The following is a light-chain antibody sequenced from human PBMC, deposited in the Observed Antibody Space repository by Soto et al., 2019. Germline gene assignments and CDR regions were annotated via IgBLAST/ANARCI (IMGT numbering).Light chain of an antibody. CDR1: SSDVGGYNF. J-gene: IGLJ1*01. CDR3: NSYTTSSTLV. Sequence: QSVLTQPATVSGSPGQSITNPCTGTSSDVGGYNFVSWYQQHPGKAPKLMIYEVTSRPSGVSNRFSGSKSGNTASLTISGLQADDEADYYCNSYTTSSTLVFGTGTKLTVL. CDR2: EVT. V-gene: IGLV2-14*03.